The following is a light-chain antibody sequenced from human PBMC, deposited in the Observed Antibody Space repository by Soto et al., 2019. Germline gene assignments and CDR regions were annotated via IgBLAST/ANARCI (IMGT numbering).Light chain of an antibody. CDR1: QSVSSSF. CDR2: GAS. CDR3: QQYGSSPLT. Sequence: EIVLTQSPGTLSLSPGERATLSCRASQSVSSSFLAWYQQKPGQAPRLLIYGASSRATGIPERFSGSGSGTEFTLTSSRLEPEDVAVYYCQQYGSSPLTFGGGTKVEIK. J-gene: IGKJ4*02. V-gene: IGKV3-20*01.